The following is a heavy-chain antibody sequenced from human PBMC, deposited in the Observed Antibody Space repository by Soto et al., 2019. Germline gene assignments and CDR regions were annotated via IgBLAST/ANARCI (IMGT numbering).Heavy chain of an antibody. D-gene: IGHD3-10*01. J-gene: IGHJ6*02. CDR1: GGSISSGGYY. V-gene: IGHV4-31*03. CDR2: IYYSGST. CDR3: ARDTVMVRGVREYYYGMDV. Sequence: SETLSLTCTVSGGSISSGGYYWSWIRQHPGKGLEWIGYIYYSGSTYYNPSLKSRVTISVDTSKNQFSLKLSSVTAADTAVYYCARDTVMVRGVREYYYGMDVWGQGTTVTVSS.